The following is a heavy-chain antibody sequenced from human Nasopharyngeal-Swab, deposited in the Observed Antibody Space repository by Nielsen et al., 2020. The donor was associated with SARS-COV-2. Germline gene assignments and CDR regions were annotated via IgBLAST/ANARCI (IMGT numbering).Heavy chain of an antibody. CDR3: ARDSTWMQGAFDI. Sequence: RQAPGKGLEWIGYIYYSGSTYYNPSLKSRVTISVDTSKNQFSLKLSSVTAADTAVYYCARDSTWMQGAFDIWGQGTMVTVSS. CDR2: IYYSGST. V-gene: IGHV4-31*02. D-gene: IGHD5-12*01. J-gene: IGHJ3*02.